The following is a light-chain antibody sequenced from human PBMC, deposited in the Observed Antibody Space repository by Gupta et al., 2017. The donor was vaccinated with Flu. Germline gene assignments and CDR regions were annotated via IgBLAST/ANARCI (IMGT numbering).Light chain of an antibody. CDR2: GNS. Sequence: VTISCTGSNSNIGAGYDVYWYQQVPGTVPKVIMYGNSNRPSGVPDRFSGSKSGTSASLAITGLHAEDEADYYCLSYDTSLNAFVFGTGTYVTVL. CDR1: NSNIGAGYD. CDR3: LSYDTSLNAFV. J-gene: IGLJ1*01. V-gene: IGLV1-40*01.